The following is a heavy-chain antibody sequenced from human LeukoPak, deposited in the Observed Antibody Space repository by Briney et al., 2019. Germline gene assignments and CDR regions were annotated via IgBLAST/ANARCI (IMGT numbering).Heavy chain of an antibody. Sequence: GGSLRLSCAASGFTISSYAMHWVRQAPGKGLEWVAVISYDGSNKYYADSVKGRFTISRDNSKDTLYLQMNSLRAEDTAVYYCARDLITMVRGVTKSFDYWGQGTLVTVSS. CDR3: ARDLITMVRGVTKSFDY. D-gene: IGHD3-10*01. J-gene: IGHJ4*02. V-gene: IGHV3-30*04. CDR1: GFTISSYA. CDR2: ISYDGSNK.